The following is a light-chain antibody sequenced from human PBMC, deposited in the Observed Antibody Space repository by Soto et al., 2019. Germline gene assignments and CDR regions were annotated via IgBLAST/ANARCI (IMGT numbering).Light chain of an antibody. CDR3: HQYNNWPPYT. Sequence: EVVMTQSPATLSVSPGERATLSGRTSQSVSGNLAWYQQKPGQAPRLLIYAASTRATGIPARFSGSESGTEFTLTINSLQSEDSAVYYCHQYNNWPPYTFGQGTKVDIK. CDR1: QSVSGN. V-gene: IGKV3-15*01. CDR2: AAS. J-gene: IGKJ2*01.